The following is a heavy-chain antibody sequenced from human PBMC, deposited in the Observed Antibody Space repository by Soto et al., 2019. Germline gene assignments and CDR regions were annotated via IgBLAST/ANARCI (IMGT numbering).Heavy chain of an antibody. J-gene: IGHJ4*02. D-gene: IGHD3-10*01. CDR1: GGSFSGYY. Sequence: QVPLQQWGAGLLKPSETLSLTCAVYGGSFSGYYWSWIRQPPGKGLEWIGEINHSGSTNYNPSLKSRVTISVDTSKNQFSLKLSSVTAADTAVYYCARGAHITMVRGIGYWGQGTLVTVSS. V-gene: IGHV4-34*01. CDR3: ARGAHITMVRGIGY. CDR2: INHSGST.